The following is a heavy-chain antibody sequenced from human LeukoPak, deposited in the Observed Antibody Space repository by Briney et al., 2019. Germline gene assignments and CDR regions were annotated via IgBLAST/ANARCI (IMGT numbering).Heavy chain of an antibody. Sequence: GGSLRLSCRASGFTFSDSAMTWVRQAPGKGLEWVSVISASGANTYYADSVKGRFTISRDNSKNTLFLQMSSLRTEDRAVIYAAKDRMLAQGGQGTLVTVSS. D-gene: IGHD3-10*02. V-gene: IGHV3-23*01. CDR2: ISASGANT. J-gene: IGHJ4*02. CDR1: GFTFSDSA. CDR3: AKDRMLAQ.